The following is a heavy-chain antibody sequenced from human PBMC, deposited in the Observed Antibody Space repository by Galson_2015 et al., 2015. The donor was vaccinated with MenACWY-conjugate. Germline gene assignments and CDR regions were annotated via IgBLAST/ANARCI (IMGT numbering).Heavy chain of an antibody. D-gene: IGHD4-17*01. V-gene: IGHV6-1*01. Sequence: CAISGDSVSSNSAAWSWIRQSPSRGLEWLGRTYYRSKWYNDYAESVKSRITINPDTSKNQFSLQLNSVTPEDTAVYYCVTDYGDYDWRFDYWGQGTLVTVSS. CDR2: TYYRSKWYN. CDR3: VTDYGDYDWRFDY. J-gene: IGHJ4*02. CDR1: GDSVSSNSAA.